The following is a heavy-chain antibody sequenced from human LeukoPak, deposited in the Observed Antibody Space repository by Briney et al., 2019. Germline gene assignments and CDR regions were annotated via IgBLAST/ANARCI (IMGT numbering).Heavy chain of an antibody. CDR1: GGTFSSYA. D-gene: IGHD3-3*01. CDR2: IIPIFGTA. CDR3: ARDSGMSPLEWLFDY. V-gene: IGHV1-69*13. Sequence: SVKVSCKASGGTFSSYAISWVRQAPGQGLEWMGGIIPIFGTANYAQKFQGRVTTTADESTSTAYMELSSLRSEDTAVYYCARDSGMSPLEWLFDYWGQGTLVTVSS. J-gene: IGHJ4*02.